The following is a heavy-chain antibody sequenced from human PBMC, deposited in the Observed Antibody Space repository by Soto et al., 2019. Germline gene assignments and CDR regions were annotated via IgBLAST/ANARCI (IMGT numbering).Heavy chain of an antibody. Sequence: PSETLSLTCTVSGDSLGNYYWFWIRQPVGKGLERIGRVSSSGNTSANPTLNSRATRSIDTPKNQFSLRLRSVTAADTAVYYCARADYEILTGSYAMDAWGQGTTVTVSS. D-gene: IGHD3-9*01. J-gene: IGHJ6*02. CDR3: ARADYEILTGSYAMDA. CDR2: VSSSGNT. V-gene: IGHV4-4*07. CDR1: GDSLGNYY.